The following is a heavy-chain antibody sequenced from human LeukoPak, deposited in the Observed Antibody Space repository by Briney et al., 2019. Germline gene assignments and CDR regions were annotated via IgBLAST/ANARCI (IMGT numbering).Heavy chain of an antibody. CDR3: TRDWGDGGGPAEYFQH. CDR1: GFTFSTYT. J-gene: IGHJ1*01. Sequence: SGGSLRLSCAASGFTFSTYTMNWVRQAPGKGLEWVSSISSSSSYIYYADSVKGRFTISRDNAKNSLYLQVNSLRAEDTAVYYCTRDWGDGGGPAEYFQHWGQGTLVTVSS. CDR2: ISSSSSYI. V-gene: IGHV3-21*01. D-gene: IGHD3-16*01.